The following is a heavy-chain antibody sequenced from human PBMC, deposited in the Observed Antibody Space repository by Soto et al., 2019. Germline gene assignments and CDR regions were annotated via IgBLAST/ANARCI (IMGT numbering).Heavy chain of an antibody. J-gene: IGHJ3*01. Sequence: EVQLVESGGGLVQPGGSLRLSCAASGFTVSSSYMSWVRQAPGKGLEWVSIIYSGGTTFYADSVKGRFTLSRDNSKNTLDLQMNSLRAEDTAVYYGARPKAGYSGYDSGNDACDVWGQGTMVTVSS. CDR1: GFTVSSSY. CDR2: IYSGGTT. CDR3: ARPKAGYSGYDSGNDACDV. D-gene: IGHD5-12*01. V-gene: IGHV3-66*01.